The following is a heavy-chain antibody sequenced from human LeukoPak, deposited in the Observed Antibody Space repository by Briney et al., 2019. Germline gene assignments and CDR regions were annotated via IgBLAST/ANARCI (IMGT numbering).Heavy chain of an antibody. D-gene: IGHD4-11*01. Sequence: SETMSLTCTVSGGSISSYYWSWIRQPPGKGLEWIGYIYYSGSTNYNPSHKSRVTISVDTSKNQFSLKLSSVTAADTAVYYCARAYRGPFDYWGQGTLVTVSS. V-gene: IGHV4-59*01. CDR1: GGSISSYY. CDR2: IYYSGST. CDR3: ARAYRGPFDY. J-gene: IGHJ4*02.